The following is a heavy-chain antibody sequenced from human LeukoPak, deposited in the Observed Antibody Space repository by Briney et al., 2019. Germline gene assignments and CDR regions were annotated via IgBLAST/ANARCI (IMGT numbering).Heavy chain of an antibody. CDR1: GGSISSYY. J-gene: IGHJ4*02. CDR2: IYYSGST. CDR3: ARATHDFWSGYYPFDY. D-gene: IGHD3-3*01. V-gene: IGHV4-59*01. Sequence: PSETLSLTCTVSGGSISSYYWSWIRQPPGKGLEWIGYIYYSGSTNYNPSLKSRVTISVDTSKNQFSLKLSSVTAADTAVYYCARATHDFWSGYYPFDYWGQGTLVTVSS.